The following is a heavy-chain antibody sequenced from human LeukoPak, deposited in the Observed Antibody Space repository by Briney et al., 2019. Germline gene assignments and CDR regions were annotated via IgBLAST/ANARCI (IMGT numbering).Heavy chain of an antibody. J-gene: IGHJ3*02. Sequence: GASLKISCKGSGYSFTSYWIGWVRQLPGKGLEWMGIIYPGDSDTRYSPSFQGQVTISADKSISTAYLQWSSLKASDTAMYYCARLEYSSSSGAFDIWGQGTMVTVSS. CDR1: GYSFTSYW. CDR2: IYPGDSDT. D-gene: IGHD6-6*01. CDR3: ARLEYSSSSGAFDI. V-gene: IGHV5-51*01.